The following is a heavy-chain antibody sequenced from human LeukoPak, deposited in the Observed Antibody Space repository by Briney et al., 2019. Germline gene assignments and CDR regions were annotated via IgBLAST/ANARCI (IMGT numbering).Heavy chain of an antibody. CDR3: ARDPTPSTYYDSSGYSQTFDC. V-gene: IGHV3-33*01. Sequence: GGSLRLSCAASGFTFSSYGMHWVRQAPGKGLEWVAVIWYDGSNKYYADSVKGRFTISRDNSKNTLYLQMNSLRAEDTAVYYCARDPTPSTYYDSSGYSQTFDCWGQGTLVTVSS. CDR1: GFTFSSYG. D-gene: IGHD3-22*01. J-gene: IGHJ4*02. CDR2: IWYDGSNK.